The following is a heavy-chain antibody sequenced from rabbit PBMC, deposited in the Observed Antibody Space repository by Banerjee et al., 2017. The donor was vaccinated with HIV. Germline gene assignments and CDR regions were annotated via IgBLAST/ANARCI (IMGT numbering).Heavy chain of an antibody. CDR1: GFSFSSGYY. J-gene: IGHJ4*01. CDR2: IYASSSTSA. Sequence: QEQLVESGGGLVQPEGSLTLTCTASGFSFSSGYYMCWVRQAPGKGLEWIACIYASSSTSAYYASWAKGRFTISKTSSTTVTLQMTSRTAADTATYFCARGGAGWTGDGQLWGPGTLVTVS. D-gene: IGHD2-1*01. V-gene: IGHV1S45*01. CDR3: ARGGAGWTGDGQL.